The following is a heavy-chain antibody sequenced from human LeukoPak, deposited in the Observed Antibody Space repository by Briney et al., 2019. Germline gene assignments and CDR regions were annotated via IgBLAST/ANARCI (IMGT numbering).Heavy chain of an antibody. D-gene: IGHD3-9*01. Sequence: PGGPLRLSCAACGFTFSSYAMSWVRQAPGKGLEWVSAISGSGGSTYYADSVKGRFTISRDNSKNTLYLQMNSLRAEDTAVYYCAKDPRYDILTGQSYLGAFDIWGQGTMVTVSS. CDR1: GFTFSSYA. CDR2: ISGSGGST. CDR3: AKDPRYDILTGQSYLGAFDI. J-gene: IGHJ3*02. V-gene: IGHV3-23*01.